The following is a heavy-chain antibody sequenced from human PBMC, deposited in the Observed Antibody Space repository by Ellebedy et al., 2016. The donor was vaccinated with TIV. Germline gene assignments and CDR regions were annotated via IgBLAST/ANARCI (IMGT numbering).Heavy chain of an antibody. D-gene: IGHD5-18*01. CDR3: ARSPRETSMVDVYHFDY. Sequence: PGGSLRLSCAASGFTFSSYAMSWVRQAPGKGLEWVSAITGSGGGTYYADSVKGRFTISRDNSKSTLSLQMNSLRAEDTAVYYCARSPRETSMVDVYHFDYWGQGTLVTVSS. V-gene: IGHV3-23*01. CDR2: ITGSGGGT. J-gene: IGHJ4*02. CDR1: GFTFSSYA.